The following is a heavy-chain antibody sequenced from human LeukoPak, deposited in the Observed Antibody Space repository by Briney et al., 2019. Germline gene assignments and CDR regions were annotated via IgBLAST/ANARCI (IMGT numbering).Heavy chain of an antibody. D-gene: IGHD5-12*01. CDR2: IYSGGST. J-gene: IGHJ4*02. Sequence: GGSLRLSCAASGFTVSSNYMSWVRQAPGEGLEWVSVIYSGGSTYYADSVKGRFTISRHNSKNTLYLQMNSLRAEDTAVYYCARGGYSGYDYVDYWGQGTLVTVSS. CDR3: ARGGYSGYDYVDY. V-gene: IGHV3-53*04. CDR1: GFTVSSNY.